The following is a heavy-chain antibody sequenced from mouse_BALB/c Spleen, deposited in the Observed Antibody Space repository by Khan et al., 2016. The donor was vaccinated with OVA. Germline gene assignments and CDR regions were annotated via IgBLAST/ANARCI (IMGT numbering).Heavy chain of an antibody. CDR3: ARQPYYHYNIMYL. Sequence: QVQLKESGPGLVAPSQSLSLTCTISGFSLTNYGVHWVRQPPGQGLEWLVLMWNDGSTTYNSALKSRLTISKDNSKSQVFLKMNSLQTDDTAMYFCARQPYYHYNIMYLWGQGTSVTGSS. J-gene: IGHJ4*01. D-gene: IGHD2-4*01. V-gene: IGHV2-6-1*01. CDR2: MWNDGST. CDR1: GFSLTNYG.